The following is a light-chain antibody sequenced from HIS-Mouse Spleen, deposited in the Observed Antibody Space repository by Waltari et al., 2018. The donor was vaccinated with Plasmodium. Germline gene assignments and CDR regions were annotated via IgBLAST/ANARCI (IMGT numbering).Light chain of an antibody. CDR1: ALPKKY. Sequence: SYELTQPPSVSVSPGQTARITCSGDALPKKYAYWYQQKSGQAPVLVIYGDSKRPAGIPGVFSGSSAGTMATLTISGAQVEDEADYYCYSTDSSGNHRVFGGGTKLTVL. V-gene: IGLV3-10*01. CDR2: GDS. J-gene: IGLJ3*02. CDR3: YSTDSSGNHRV.